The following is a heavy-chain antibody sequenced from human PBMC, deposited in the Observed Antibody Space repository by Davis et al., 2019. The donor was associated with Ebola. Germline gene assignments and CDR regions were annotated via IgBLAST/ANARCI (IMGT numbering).Heavy chain of an antibody. CDR2: ISYDGSNK. V-gene: IGHV3-30-3*01. D-gene: IGHD1-26*01. CDR3: ARAGLRDSGSFHDAFDI. Sequence: GESLKISCAASGFTFSSYAMSWVRQAPGKGLEWVAVISYDGSNKYYADSVKGRFTISRDNSKNTLYLQMNSLRAEDTAVYNCARAGLRDSGSFHDAFDIWGQGTMVTVSS. CDR1: GFTFSSYA. J-gene: IGHJ3*02.